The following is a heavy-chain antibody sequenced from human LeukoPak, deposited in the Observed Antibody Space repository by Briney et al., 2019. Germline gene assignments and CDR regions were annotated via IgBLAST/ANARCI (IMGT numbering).Heavy chain of an antibody. CDR3: ASGYCSSTSCYEGALSFDP. J-gene: IGHJ5*02. CDR1: GGSISSGGYS. Sequence: SQTLSLTCAVSGGSISSGGYSWSWIRQPPGKGLEWIGYIYHSGSTYYNPSLKSRVTISVDRSKNQFSLRLSSVTAADTAVYYCASGYCSSTSCYEGALSFDPWGQGTLVAVSS. V-gene: IGHV4-30-2*01. D-gene: IGHD2-2*03. CDR2: IYHSGST.